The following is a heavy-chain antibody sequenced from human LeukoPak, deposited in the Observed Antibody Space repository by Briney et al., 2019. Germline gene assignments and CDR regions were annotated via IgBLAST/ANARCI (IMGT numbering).Heavy chain of an antibody. CDR2: ISNDGNNI. J-gene: IGHJ3*02. CDR3: ARDLAGPPQEAFDI. Sequence: GGSLRLSCAASGFTFSNYWMHWVRQVPGKGLVWVSHISNDGNNINYADSVKGRFTISRDNAKNTLYLQMNSLRADDTAVYYCARDLAGPPQEAFDIWGQGTMVTVSS. V-gene: IGHV3-74*01. CDR1: GFTFSNYW.